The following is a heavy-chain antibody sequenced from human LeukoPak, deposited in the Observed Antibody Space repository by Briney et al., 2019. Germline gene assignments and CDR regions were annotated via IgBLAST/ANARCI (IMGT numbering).Heavy chain of an antibody. Sequence: GGSLRLSCSASGFAFSDYWMMWVRQAPGKGLEWVGNIRQDDSEKNYVDSVKGRFTISRDNAKFTLYLQMNSLRAEDTAIYYCATDRKVGTWDPRFNYWGQGTLVTVSS. V-gene: IGHV3-7*01. CDR1: GFAFSDYW. CDR3: ATDRKVGTWDPRFNY. D-gene: IGHD4-23*01. CDR2: IRQDDSEK. J-gene: IGHJ4*02.